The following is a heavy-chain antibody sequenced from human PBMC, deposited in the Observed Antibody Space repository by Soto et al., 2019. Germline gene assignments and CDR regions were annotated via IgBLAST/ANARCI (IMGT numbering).Heavy chain of an antibody. V-gene: IGHV3-20*04. CDR1: GFTFKDYG. D-gene: IGHD3-10*01. J-gene: IGHJ4*02. CDR3: ARGSGTFDY. CDR2: INWNGGST. Sequence: PGGSLRLSCAAYGFTFKDYGMTWVRQAPGKGLEWVSGINWNGGSTGYADSVKGRFTISRDNAKKSLHLQVSSLRAEDTALYYCARGSGTFDYWGQGTLVTVSS.